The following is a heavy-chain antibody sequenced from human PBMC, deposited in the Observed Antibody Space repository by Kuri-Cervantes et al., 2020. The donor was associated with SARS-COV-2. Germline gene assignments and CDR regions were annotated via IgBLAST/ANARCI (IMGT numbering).Heavy chain of an antibody. J-gene: IGHJ4*02. CDR1: GYTFTGYY. CDR2: INPSGGST. Sequence: ASVKVSCKASGYTFTGYYMRWVRQAPEQGLEWMGIINPSGGSTTYAQKFQDRVTMTRDTSTSTFYMQLSSLKSEDTAVYYCATVVGAVWGQGTLVTVSS. V-gene: IGHV1-46*01. D-gene: IGHD1-26*01. CDR3: ATVVGAV.